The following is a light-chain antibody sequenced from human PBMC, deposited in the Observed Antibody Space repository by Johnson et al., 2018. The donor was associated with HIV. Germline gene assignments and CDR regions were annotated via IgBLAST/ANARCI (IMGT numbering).Light chain of an antibody. Sequence: QAVLTQPPSVSAAPGHNVTISCSGGTSNIGNNYVSWYQQFPGTAPKLLIYENNKRPSGIPDRFSASKSGTSATLGITGLQTGDEADYYCGTWDSSLSAYVFGTGTKVTVL. CDR2: ENN. CDR3: GTWDSSLSAYV. V-gene: IGLV1-51*02. J-gene: IGLJ1*01. CDR1: TSNIGNNY.